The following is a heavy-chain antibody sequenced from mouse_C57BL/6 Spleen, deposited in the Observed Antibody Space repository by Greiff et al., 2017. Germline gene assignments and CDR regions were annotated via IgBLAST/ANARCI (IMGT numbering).Heavy chain of an antibody. D-gene: IGHD2-4*01. Sequence: VQLQQSGAELAKPGASVKLSCKASGYTFTSYWMHWVKQRPGQGLEWIGYINPSSGYTKYKQKFKDKATLTADKSSRTAYKQLSSLTNDDSAVYYCARGNYDYVWFAYWGQGTLVTVSA. CDR1: GYTFTSYW. V-gene: IGHV1-7*01. CDR3: ARGNYDYVWFAY. J-gene: IGHJ3*01. CDR2: INPSSGYT.